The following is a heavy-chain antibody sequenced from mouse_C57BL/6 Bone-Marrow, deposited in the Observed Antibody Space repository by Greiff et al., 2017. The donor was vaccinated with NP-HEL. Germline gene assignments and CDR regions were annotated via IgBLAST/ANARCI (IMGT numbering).Heavy chain of an antibody. V-gene: IGHV5-9-1*02. Sequence: EVQLQESGEGLVKPGGSLKLSCAASGFTFSSYAMSWVRQTPEKRLEWVAYISSGGDYIYYADTVKGRFTISRDNARNTLYLQMSSLKSEDTAMYYCTRDLRPAWFAYWGQGTLVTVSA. J-gene: IGHJ3*01. D-gene: IGHD2-12*01. CDR1: GFTFSSYA. CDR2: ISSGGDYI. CDR3: TRDLRPAWFAY.